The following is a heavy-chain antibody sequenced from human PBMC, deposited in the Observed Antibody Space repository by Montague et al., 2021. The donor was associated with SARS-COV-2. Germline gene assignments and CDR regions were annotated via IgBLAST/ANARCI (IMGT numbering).Heavy chain of an antibody. J-gene: IGHJ4*02. CDR3: ARFGSGTLEFDL. D-gene: IGHD1-1*01. CDR1: GASISTAVYY. V-gene: IGHV4-39*01. Sequence: SETLSLTCTVSGASISTAVYYWSCIRQPTGKGLESIGCLRNTWFTDYNTSLGSRVFMSVDTSTNQFSLSLTSVTAADTAGYFCARFGSGTLEFDLWGQGTLVTASS. CDR2: LRNTWFT.